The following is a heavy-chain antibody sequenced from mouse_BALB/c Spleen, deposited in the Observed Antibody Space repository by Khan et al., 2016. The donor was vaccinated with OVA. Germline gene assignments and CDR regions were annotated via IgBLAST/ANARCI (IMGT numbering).Heavy chain of an antibody. CDR3: ARGGITTGYFDD. V-gene: IGHV1-87*01. CDR1: GYSFTNYW. CDR2: TYPGNGDT. Sequence: QVQLQQSGAELARPGASVKLSCKASGYSFTNYWMQWVKQRPGQGLEWIGTTYPGNGDTRYTQNFKGKATLTADKSSNTAYMQLSSLASDDSAVYYCARGGITTGYFDDWGLGTTLTVSS. D-gene: IGHD1-1*01. J-gene: IGHJ2*01.